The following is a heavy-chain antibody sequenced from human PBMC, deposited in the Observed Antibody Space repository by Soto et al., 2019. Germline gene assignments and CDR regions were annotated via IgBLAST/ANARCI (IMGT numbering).Heavy chain of an antibody. V-gene: IGHV3-11*01. J-gene: IGHJ6*03. CDR2: ISGIDGNI. CDR1: GFTFSDSF. CDR3: AGDQGPNYMAV. Sequence: QVQLVESGGGLVKPGGSLRLSCAASGFTFSDSFMSWSRQTPGKGLEWLSYISGIDGNIYYADSVRGRFTISRDNAKNSVYLKMNSLRAEDTAVYYCAGDQGPNYMAVWGKGTTVTVS.